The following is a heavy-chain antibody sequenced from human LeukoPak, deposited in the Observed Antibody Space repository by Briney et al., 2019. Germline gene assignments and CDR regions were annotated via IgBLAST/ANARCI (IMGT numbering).Heavy chain of an antibody. V-gene: IGHV4-34*01. CDR2: INHSGST. Sequence: SETPSLTCAVYGGSFSGYYWSWIRQPPGKGLEWIGEINHSGSTNYNPSLKSRVTISVDTSKNQFSLKLSSVTAADTAVYYCARAGSSSFDPWGQGTLVTVSS. CDR1: GGSFSGYY. CDR3: ARAGSSSFDP. J-gene: IGHJ5*02.